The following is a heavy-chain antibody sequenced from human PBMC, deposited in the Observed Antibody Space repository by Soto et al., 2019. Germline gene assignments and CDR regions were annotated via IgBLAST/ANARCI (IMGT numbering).Heavy chain of an antibody. Sequence: GGSLRLSCAASGSTFSSYGMHWVRQAPGKGLECVAVISYDGSNKYYADSVKGRFTISRDNSKNTQYLQMSSLRADDTAVYYCVKGEYYYDSSGYYPFDYWGQGTLVTSPQ. D-gene: IGHD3-22*01. V-gene: IGHV3-30*18. CDR3: VKGEYYYDSSGYYPFDY. J-gene: IGHJ4*02. CDR2: ISYDGSNK. CDR1: GSTFSSYG.